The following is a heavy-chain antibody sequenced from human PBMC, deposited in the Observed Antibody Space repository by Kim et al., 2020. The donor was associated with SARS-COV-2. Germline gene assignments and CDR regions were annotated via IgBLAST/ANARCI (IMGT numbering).Heavy chain of an antibody. V-gene: IGHV3-30*01. CDR3: ARDDKSTNSGVFDI. D-gene: IGHD2-2*01. Sequence: ADSVKGRFTISRDNSKNTLYLKMNSLRAEDTAVYYCARDDKSTNSGVFDIWGQGTMVTVSS. J-gene: IGHJ3*02.